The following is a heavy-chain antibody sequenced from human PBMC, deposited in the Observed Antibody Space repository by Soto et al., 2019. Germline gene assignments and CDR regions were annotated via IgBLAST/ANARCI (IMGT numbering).Heavy chain of an antibody. V-gene: IGHV1-69*06. J-gene: IGHJ4*02. D-gene: IGHD1-26*01. CDR3: ASERSAQYFDF. CDR1: GGTFSSHG. Sequence: QVQLVQSGTVVQRRGSSVKVSCQASGGTFSSHGMAWVRQAPGQGLEWMGGIIPTFGTPTYAPKFQGRVTITADKSTNTAYMELRSLGSEDMVVYFCASERSAQYFDFWCRGNLITVSS. CDR2: IIPTFGTP.